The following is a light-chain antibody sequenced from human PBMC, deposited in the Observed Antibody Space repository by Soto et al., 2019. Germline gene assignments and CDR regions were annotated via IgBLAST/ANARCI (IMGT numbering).Light chain of an antibody. CDR3: QQYDNWPPIT. CDR2: GAS. V-gene: IGKV3-15*01. Sequence: EIVMTQSPATLSVSPAERATLSCRASQSVSSKLAWYQQKPGQAPRLLIYGASTRATGIPARFSGSGSGTEFTLTISSLQSEDFAIYYCQQYDNWPPITFGQGTKVEI. J-gene: IGKJ1*01. CDR1: QSVSSK.